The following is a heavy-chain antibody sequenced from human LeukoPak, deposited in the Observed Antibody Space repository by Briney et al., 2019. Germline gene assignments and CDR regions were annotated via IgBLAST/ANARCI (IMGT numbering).Heavy chain of an antibody. V-gene: IGHV1-69*13. CDR3: ARSLYYYDSSGYYPIGY. Sequence: GASVKVSCTASGGTFSSYAISWVRQAPGQGLEWMGGIIPIFGTANYAQKFQGRVTITADESTSTAYMELSSLRSEDTAVYYCARSLYYYDSSGYYPIGYWGQGTLVTVSS. CDR1: GGTFSSYA. J-gene: IGHJ4*02. CDR2: IIPIFGTA. D-gene: IGHD3-22*01.